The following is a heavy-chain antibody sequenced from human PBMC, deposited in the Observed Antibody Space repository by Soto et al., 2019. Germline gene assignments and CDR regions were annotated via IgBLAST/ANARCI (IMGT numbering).Heavy chain of an antibody. CDR2: ISAYNGNT. CDR1: GYTFTSYG. V-gene: IGHV1-18*04. D-gene: IGHD4-17*01. J-gene: IGHJ6*02. Sequence: QVQLVQSGAEVKKPGASVKVSCKASGYTFTSYGISWVRQAPGQGLEWMGWISAYNGNTNYAQKLQGRVTMTTDTSTSTAYMELRSLRSDDTAVYYCGREPAQDGDSTDGMDVWGQGTTVTVSS. CDR3: GREPAQDGDSTDGMDV.